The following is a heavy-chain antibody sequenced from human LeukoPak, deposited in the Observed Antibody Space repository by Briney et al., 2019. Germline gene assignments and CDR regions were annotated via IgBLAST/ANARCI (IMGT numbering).Heavy chain of an antibody. J-gene: IGHJ4*02. Sequence: AGGPLRLSCAASGFTFDDYAMHWVRQAPGKGLEWVSLISGDGGSTYYADSVKGRFTISRDNSKNSLYLQMNSLRTEDTALYYCAKERPGGYGDSHLDYWGQGTLVTVSS. CDR3: AKERPGGYGDSHLDY. CDR1: GFTFDDYA. V-gene: IGHV3-43*02. D-gene: IGHD4-17*01. CDR2: ISGDGGST.